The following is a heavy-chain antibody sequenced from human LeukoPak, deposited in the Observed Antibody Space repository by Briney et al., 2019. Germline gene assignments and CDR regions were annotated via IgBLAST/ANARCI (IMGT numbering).Heavy chain of an antibody. Sequence: SETLSLTCTVSGGSISSYYWSWIRQPPGKGPEWIGYIYYSGSTNYNPSLKSRVTISVDTSKNQFSLKLSSVTAADTAVYYCARELIAGWFDPWGQGTLVTVSS. V-gene: IGHV4-59*01. CDR2: IYYSGST. CDR3: ARELIAGWFDP. J-gene: IGHJ5*02. CDR1: GGSISSYY. D-gene: IGHD6-13*01.